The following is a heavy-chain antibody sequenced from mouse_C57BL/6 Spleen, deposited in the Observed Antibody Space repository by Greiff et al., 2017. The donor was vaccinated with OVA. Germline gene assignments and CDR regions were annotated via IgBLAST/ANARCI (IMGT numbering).Heavy chain of an antibody. CDR1: GYTFTSYW. D-gene: IGHD2-13*01. CDR3: ARLDDCGNSRYYFDD. CDR2: IHPNSGST. V-gene: IGHV1-64*01. J-gene: IGHJ2*01. Sequence: QVQLKQPGAELVKPGASVKLSCKASGYTFTSYWMHWVKQRPGQGLEWIGMIHPNSGSTNYNEKFKSKATLTVDKSSSTAYMQLSSLTSEDSAVYYGARLDDCGNSRYYFDDWGKGTTLTVSS.